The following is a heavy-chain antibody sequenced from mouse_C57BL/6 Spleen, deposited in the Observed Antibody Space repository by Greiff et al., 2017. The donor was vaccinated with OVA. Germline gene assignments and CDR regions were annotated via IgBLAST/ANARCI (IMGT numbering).Heavy chain of an antibody. CDR1: GYTFTSYG. V-gene: IGHV1-81*01. J-gene: IGHJ4*01. CDR3: ARSPDYYGSFYAMDY. Sequence: VQVVESGAELARPGASVKLSCKASGYTFTSYGISWVKQRTGQGLEWIGEIYPRSGNTYYNEKFKGKATLTADKSSSIAYMELRSLTSEDSAVYFCARSPDYYGSFYAMDYWGQGTSVTVSS. D-gene: IGHD1-1*01. CDR2: IYPRSGNT.